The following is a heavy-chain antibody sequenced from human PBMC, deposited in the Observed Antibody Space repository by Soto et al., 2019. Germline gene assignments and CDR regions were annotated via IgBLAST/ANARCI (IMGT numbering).Heavy chain of an antibody. D-gene: IGHD6-6*01. V-gene: IGHV4-30-4*01. CDR2: IYYSGST. CDR3: ARKGSSSSDLDY. CDR1: GGSISSCDYY. J-gene: IGHJ4*02. Sequence: SETLSLTCTVSGGSISSCDYYWSWIRQPPGKGLEWIGYIYYSGSTYYNPSLKSRVTISVDTSKNQFSLKLSSVTAADTAVYYCARKGSSSSDLDYWGQGTLVTVSS.